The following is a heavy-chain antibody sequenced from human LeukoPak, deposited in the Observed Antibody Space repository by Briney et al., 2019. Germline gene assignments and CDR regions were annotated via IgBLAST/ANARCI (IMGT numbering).Heavy chain of an antibody. J-gene: IGHJ4*02. D-gene: IGHD5-12*01. CDR2: IKSDGSST. V-gene: IGHV3-74*01. Sequence: GGSLRLSCAASGFTFSTYWMHCVRQAPGKGLVWVSHIKSDGSSTSYADSVKGRFTISRDNAKNTLYLQMNSLRAEDTAVYFCARDRGYTQDYWGQGPLVTVSS. CDR1: GFTFSTYW. CDR3: ARDRGYTQDY.